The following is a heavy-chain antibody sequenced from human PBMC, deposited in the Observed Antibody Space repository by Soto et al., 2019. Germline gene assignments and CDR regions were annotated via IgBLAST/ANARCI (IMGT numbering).Heavy chain of an antibody. V-gene: IGHV1-8*01. CDR1: GYTFTSYD. CDR3: ASPVDLSYSYYGMDV. Sequence: ASVKVSCKASGYTFTSYDMNWVRQATGQGLEWMGWMNPNSGNTGYAQKFQGRVTMTRNTSISTAYIELSSLRSEDTAVYYCASPVDLSYSYYGMDVWGQGTTVTVSS. CDR2: MNPNSGNT. J-gene: IGHJ6*02.